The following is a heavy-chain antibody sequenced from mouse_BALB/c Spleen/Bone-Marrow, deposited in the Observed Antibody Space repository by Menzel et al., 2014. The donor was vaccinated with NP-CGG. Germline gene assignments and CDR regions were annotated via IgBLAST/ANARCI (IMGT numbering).Heavy chain of an antibody. CDR3: ANYDYGWYFDV. Sequence: DVHLVESGAELVKPGASVKLSCTASGFNIKDTYKHWVKQRPEQGLEWIGRIDPANGNTKYDPKFQGKATITADTSSNTAYLQLSSLTSEDTAVYYCANYDYGWYFDVWGAGTTVTVSS. V-gene: IGHV14-3*02. J-gene: IGHJ1*01. CDR1: GFNIKDTY. D-gene: IGHD2-4*01. CDR2: IDPANGNT.